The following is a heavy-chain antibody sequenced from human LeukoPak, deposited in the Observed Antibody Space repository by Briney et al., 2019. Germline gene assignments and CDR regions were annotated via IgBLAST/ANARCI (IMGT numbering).Heavy chain of an antibody. D-gene: IGHD6-19*01. V-gene: IGHV1-69*13. J-gene: IGHJ4*02. Sequence: SVKVSCKASGGTFSSYAISWVRQAPGRGLEWMGGIIPIFGTANYAQKFQGRVTITADESTSTAYMELSSLRSEDTAVYYCARDPPAVADSNDYWGQGTLVTVSS. CDR3: ARDPPAVADSNDY. CDR2: IIPIFGTA. CDR1: GGTFSSYA.